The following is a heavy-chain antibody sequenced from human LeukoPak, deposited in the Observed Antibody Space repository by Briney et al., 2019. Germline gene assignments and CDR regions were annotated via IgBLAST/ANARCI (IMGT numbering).Heavy chain of an antibody. CDR1: GFTFRNYA. Sequence: GGPLRLYCAASGFTFRNYAMNWVRQAPGRGLEWVSGISGSGGSTYYADSVKGRFTISRDNSKNTLYLQMNRLRVEDTAVYYWAKDDVLVQPRCFDYWGQGTLVTVSS. J-gene: IGHJ4*02. D-gene: IGHD2-2*01. CDR3: AKDDVLVQPRCFDY. CDR2: ISGSGGST. V-gene: IGHV3-23*01.